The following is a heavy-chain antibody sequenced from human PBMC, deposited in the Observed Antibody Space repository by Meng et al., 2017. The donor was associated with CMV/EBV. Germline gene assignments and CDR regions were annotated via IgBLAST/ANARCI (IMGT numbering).Heavy chain of an antibody. D-gene: IGHD3-3*01. CDR2: IKQDGSEK. Sequence: GESLKISCAASGFTFSSYWMSWVRQAPGKGLEWVANIKQDGSEKYYVDSVKGRFTISRDNAKNSLYLQMNSLRAEDTAVYYCARDGAGGFLEWLLDFDYWGQGTLVTVSS. V-gene: IGHV3-7*01. CDR1: GFTFSSYW. CDR3: ARDGAGGFLEWLLDFDY. J-gene: IGHJ4*02.